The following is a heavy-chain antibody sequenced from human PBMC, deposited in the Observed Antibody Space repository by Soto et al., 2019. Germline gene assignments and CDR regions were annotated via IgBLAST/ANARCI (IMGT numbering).Heavy chain of an antibody. CDR1: GDSIRSSNYY. V-gene: IGHV4-39*07. D-gene: IGHD3-22*01. Sequence: SETLSLTCIVSGDSIRSSNYYWVWVRQPPGKGLEWIGSVYYSGNTYYNASLKSRVTISVDTSKSQFSLKLRSVTAADTAVYYCARAHYETSGPWEYYFDHWSKGTLVIDSS. J-gene: IGHJ4*02. CDR3: ARAHYETSGPWEYYFDH. CDR2: VYYSGNT.